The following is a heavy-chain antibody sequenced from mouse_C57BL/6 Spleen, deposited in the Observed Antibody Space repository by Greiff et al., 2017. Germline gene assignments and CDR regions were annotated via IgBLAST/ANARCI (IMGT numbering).Heavy chain of an antibody. CDR2: INPSSGYT. CDR1: GYTFTSYT. V-gene: IGHV1-4*01. Sequence: QVQLKESGAELARPGASVKMSCKASGYTFTSYTMPWLKQRPGQGLEWIGYINPSSGYTKYNQKFKDKATLTADKSSSTAYMQLSSLTSEDSAVYYCARWKYDGYCVLGYWGQGTLVTVSA. J-gene: IGHJ3*01. D-gene: IGHD2-3*01. CDR3: ARWKYDGYCVLGY.